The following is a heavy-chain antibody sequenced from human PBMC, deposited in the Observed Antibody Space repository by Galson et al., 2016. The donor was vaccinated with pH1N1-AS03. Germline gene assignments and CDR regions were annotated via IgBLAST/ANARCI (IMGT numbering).Heavy chain of an antibody. CDR1: GFTFSNYE. CDR2: ISNSGTTV. V-gene: IGHV3-48*03. J-gene: IGHJ5*01. D-gene: IGHD3-22*01. CDR3: ARDPTYATSGYYYPHFDS. Sequence: SLRLSCAASGFTFSNYEMNWVRQAPGKGLEWVSYISNSGTTVHYADSVKGRFTISRDHAKNSLYLRLSSLRAEDTAVYYCARDPTYATSGYYYPHFDSWGQGTLVTVSS.